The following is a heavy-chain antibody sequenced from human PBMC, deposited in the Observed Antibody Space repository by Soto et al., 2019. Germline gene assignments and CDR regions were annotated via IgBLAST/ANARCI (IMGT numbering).Heavy chain of an antibody. V-gene: IGHV3-23*01. Sequence: EVQLLESGGGLVQPGGSLRLSCAASGFTFSSYAMNWVRQAPGKGLEWVSVISGSGDSTYYADSVKGRFSSPRDNSKNTLDPQMASLRAEDTAGYYCASSSSGWYFDYWGQGTLITVSS. J-gene: IGHJ4*02. CDR1: GFTFSSYA. D-gene: IGHD6-19*01. CDR3: ASSSSGWYFDY. CDR2: ISGSGDST.